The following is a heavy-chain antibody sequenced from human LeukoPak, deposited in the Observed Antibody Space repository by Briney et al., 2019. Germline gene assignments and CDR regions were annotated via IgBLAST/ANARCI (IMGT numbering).Heavy chain of an antibody. CDR2: IRYDGSYE. CDR3: ADQGPELVLDH. J-gene: IGHJ4*02. Sequence: GGSLRLSCAASGSTLSGYEMNWVRQAPGKGLEWVAFIRYDGSYEYYTDSVKGRFTISRDNSKNTLYLQMNSLRTEDTAVYYCADQGPELVLDHWGQGISVTVSS. D-gene: IGHD1-14*01. V-gene: IGHV3-30*02. CDR1: GSTLSGYE.